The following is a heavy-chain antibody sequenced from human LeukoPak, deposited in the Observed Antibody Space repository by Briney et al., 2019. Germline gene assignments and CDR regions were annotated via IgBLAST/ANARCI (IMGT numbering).Heavy chain of an antibody. CDR3: ARGLRITMVRGVISDYGGLDY. J-gene: IGHJ4*02. V-gene: IGHV1-18*01. CDR1: GYTSTSYG. D-gene: IGHD3-10*01. CDR2: ISAYNGNT. Sequence: GASVKVSCKASGYTSTSYGISWVRQAPGQGLEWMGWISAYNGNTNYAQKLQGRVTMTTDTSTSTAYMELRSLRSDDTAVYYCARGLRITMVRGVISDYGGLDYWGQGTLVTVSS.